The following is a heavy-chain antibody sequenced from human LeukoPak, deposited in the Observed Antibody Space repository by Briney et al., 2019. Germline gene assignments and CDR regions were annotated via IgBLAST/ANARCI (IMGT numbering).Heavy chain of an antibody. J-gene: IGHJ4*02. CDR1: GFPFTSHW. D-gene: IGHD3-22*01. V-gene: IGHV3-7*01. Sequence: GGSLRLSCAASGFPFTSHWLSWSRQSPGRGLEWVAHINSDGSEKNYVDSVKGRFTISRDNARNSQFLQMNSLRAEDTAVYYCAKDGHYDSSGNWGQGALVTVSS. CDR3: AKDGHYDSSGN. CDR2: INSDGSEK.